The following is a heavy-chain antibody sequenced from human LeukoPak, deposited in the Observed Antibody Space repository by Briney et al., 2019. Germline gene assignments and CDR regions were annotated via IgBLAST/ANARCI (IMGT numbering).Heavy chain of an antibody. CDR3: ARDPAGYSGYDYFDY. J-gene: IGHJ4*02. V-gene: IGHV3-11*04. Sequence: GGSLRLSCTASGFTFRDYYVTWIRQAPGKGLEWVSYIRSTGSSTAYADSVKGRFAISRDNAKNSLYLQMNSLRAEDTAVYYCARDPAGYSGYDYFDYWGQGTLVTVSS. CDR1: GFTFRDYY. CDR2: IRSTGSST. D-gene: IGHD5-12*01.